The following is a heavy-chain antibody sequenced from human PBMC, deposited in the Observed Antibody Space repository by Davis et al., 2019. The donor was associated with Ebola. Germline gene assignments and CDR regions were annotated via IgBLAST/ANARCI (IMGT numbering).Heavy chain of an antibody. J-gene: IGHJ4*02. CDR2: IRQGASET. Sequence: GESLKISCAASGFTFSGSAMHWVRQVPGKGLECVANIRQGASETYYVDSVKGRFTVSRDNAKNSLYLQMNSLRPEDTAVYYCARFSRGTLESYWGQGTLVTVSS. CDR3: ARFSRGTLESY. V-gene: IGHV3-7*01. D-gene: IGHD1-26*01. CDR1: GFTFSGSA.